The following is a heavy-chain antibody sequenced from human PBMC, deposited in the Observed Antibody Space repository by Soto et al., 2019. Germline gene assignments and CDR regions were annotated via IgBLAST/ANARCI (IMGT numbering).Heavy chain of an antibody. CDR1: DGPSSIVGNN. J-gene: IGHJ4*02. Sequence: QLQLQDSGPGLVNPSKPRSFPCPVLDGPSSIVGNNWSWIRQLQGKALRGIGYIYYSGGTYYNPSLTSRFTISLDTSKNQFSLKLSSVTAADTAVYYCARATSFSGHHGYWGQGTLVTVSS. CDR3: ARATSFSGHHGY. CDR2: IYYSGGT. D-gene: IGHD2-8*02. V-gene: IGHV4-31*03.